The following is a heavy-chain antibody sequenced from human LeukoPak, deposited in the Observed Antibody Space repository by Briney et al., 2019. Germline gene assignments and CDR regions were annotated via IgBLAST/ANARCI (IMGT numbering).Heavy chain of an antibody. CDR2: INTDGSIT. D-gene: IGHD3-10*01. CDR3: ARDRGPRTGFMVREAYDS. V-gene: IGHV3-74*01. J-gene: IGHJ4*02. Sequence: GGSLRLSCAASGFTFSDYWIHWVRQAPGKGLVWVSRINTDGSITNYADSVKGRFSISRDNAKNTLYLQMSSLRAEDTAVYYCARDRGPRTGFMVREAYDSWGQGTLVTVSS. CDR1: GFTFSDYW.